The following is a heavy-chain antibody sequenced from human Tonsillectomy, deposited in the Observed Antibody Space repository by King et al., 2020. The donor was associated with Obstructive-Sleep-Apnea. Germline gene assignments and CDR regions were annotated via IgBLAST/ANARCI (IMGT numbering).Heavy chain of an antibody. V-gene: IGHV1-18*01. CDR3: ATIDGSGCFFEY. CDR1: GYTFMNYG. D-gene: IGHD6-19*01. CDR2: INPNNGNT. J-gene: IGHJ4*02. Sequence: QLVQSGADVKKPGASVKVSCKASGYTFMNYGITWVRQASGQGLEWMGWINPNNGNTDYAQKLQGRVTMTTDTSTSTAYMELRSLKSDDTAVYYCATIDGSGCFFEYWGQGTLVTVSS.